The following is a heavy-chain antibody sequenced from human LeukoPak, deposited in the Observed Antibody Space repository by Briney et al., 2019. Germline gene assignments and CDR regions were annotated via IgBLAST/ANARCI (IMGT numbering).Heavy chain of an antibody. D-gene: IGHD6-19*01. Sequence: PGGSLRLSCAASGFTFSSYAMSWVRQAPGEGLEWVSSISGSGGITYYTDSVKGRFTISRDNSKNTLFLQMNSLRAEDTAVYYCAKDSGDTSGNWFDPWGQGTLVTVSS. CDR3: AKDSGDTSGNWFDP. J-gene: IGHJ5*02. CDR1: GFTFSSYA. CDR2: ISGSGGIT. V-gene: IGHV3-23*01.